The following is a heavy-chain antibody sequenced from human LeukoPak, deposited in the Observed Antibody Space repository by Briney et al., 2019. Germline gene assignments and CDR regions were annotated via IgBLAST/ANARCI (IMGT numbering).Heavy chain of an antibody. CDR2: INPNSGGT. CDR1: GDTFTGYY. J-gene: IGHJ4*02. Sequence: ASVKVSCKASGDTFTGYYMHWVRQAPGLGLEWMGWINPNSGGTNYAQKFQGRVTMTRDTSISTAYMELSRLRSDDTAVYYCARAVGATSQNDYWGQGTLVTVSS. V-gene: IGHV1-2*02. D-gene: IGHD5-24*01. CDR3: ARAVGATSQNDY.